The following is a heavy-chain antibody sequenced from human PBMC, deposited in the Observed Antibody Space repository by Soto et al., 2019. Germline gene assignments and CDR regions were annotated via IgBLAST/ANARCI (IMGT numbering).Heavy chain of an antibody. V-gene: IGHV5-51*01. CDR2: IYPADSDT. Sequence: EVQLMQSGAEVKKPGESLKISCKGSGYRFSTNWIGWVRQMPGKGLEWMGIIYPADSDTRYSPSFQGQVTISADKSITTAYLQWSSLKASDAALYYCARLYGRRFDYWGQGTLVTVSS. CDR1: GYRFSTNW. CDR3: ARLYGRRFDY. J-gene: IGHJ4*02. D-gene: IGHD3-10*01.